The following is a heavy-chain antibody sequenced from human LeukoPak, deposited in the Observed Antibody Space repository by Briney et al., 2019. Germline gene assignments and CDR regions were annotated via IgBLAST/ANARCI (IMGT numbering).Heavy chain of an antibody. J-gene: IGHJ4*02. D-gene: IGHD2-21*02. Sequence: GASVKVSCKASGGTFSSYAISWVRQAPGQGLEWMGGIIPIFGTANYAQKFQGRVTITADASTSTAYMELSSLRSEDTAVYYCARAYMTATRHFDSWGQGTLVTVSS. CDR3: ARAYMTATRHFDS. CDR2: IIPIFGTA. V-gene: IGHV1-69*13. CDR1: GGTFSSYA.